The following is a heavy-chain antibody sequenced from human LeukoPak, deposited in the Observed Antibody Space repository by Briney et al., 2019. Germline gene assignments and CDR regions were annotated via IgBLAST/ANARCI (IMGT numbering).Heavy chain of an antibody. J-gene: IGHJ3*02. V-gene: IGHV1-8*01. D-gene: IGHD5-12*01. CDR3: AMENSGYDSIDAFDI. CDR1: GYTFTSYD. Sequence: GASVKVSCTASGYTFTSYDINWVRQPTGQGLEWMGWMNSNSGNTGYAQNFQGRVTKTRNTYICTAYMELSSLRSEDTAVYYYAMENSGYDSIDAFDIWGQGTMVTVSS. CDR2: MNSNSGNT.